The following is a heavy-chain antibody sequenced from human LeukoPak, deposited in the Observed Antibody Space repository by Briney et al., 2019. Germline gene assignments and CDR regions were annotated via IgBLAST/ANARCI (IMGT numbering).Heavy chain of an antibody. J-gene: IGHJ3*02. CDR3: ARGGGYGSGNHYRGGAFDI. D-gene: IGHD3-10*01. CDR1: GFIVSDNY. V-gene: IGHV3-53*01. CDR2: IYGGGST. Sequence: GGSLRLSCATSGFIVSDNYMTWVRQAPGKGLEWVSVIYGGGSTYYAESVKGRFTISRDNSKNMVYLQMYSLRGEDTAVYYCARGGGYGSGNHYRGGAFDIWGQGTMVTVSS.